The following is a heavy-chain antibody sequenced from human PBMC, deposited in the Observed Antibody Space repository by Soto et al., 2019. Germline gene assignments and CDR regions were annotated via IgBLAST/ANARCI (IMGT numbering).Heavy chain of an antibody. CDR1: GFTFSSYT. CDR2: ISAGGSTT. Sequence: EVQLLESGGGLVQPGGSLRLSCAASGFTFSSYTMSWVRQAPGKGLEWVSTISAGGSTTYYADSVKGRFTISRDNSKNALHLQMYSLRAEDTAVYYCAKPGPTGTTGRTHPWFDSWGQGTLVTVSS. J-gene: IGHJ5*01. V-gene: IGHV3-23*01. D-gene: IGHD1-7*01. CDR3: AKPGPTGTTGRTHPWFDS.